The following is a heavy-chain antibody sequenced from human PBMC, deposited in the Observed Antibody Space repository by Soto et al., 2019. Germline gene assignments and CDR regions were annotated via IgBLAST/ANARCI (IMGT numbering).Heavy chain of an antibody. CDR1: GGSISSYY. Sequence: PSETLSLTCTVSGGSISSYYRSWIRQPPGKGLEWIGYIYYSGSTNYNPSLKSRVTISVDTSKNQFSLKLSSVTAADTAVYYCARQAHPQSKFKYYYDSSGTYYYYYGMDVWGQGTTVTVSS. J-gene: IGHJ6*02. D-gene: IGHD3-22*01. V-gene: IGHV4-59*08. CDR3: ARQAHPQSKFKYYYDSSGTYYYYYGMDV. CDR2: IYYSGST.